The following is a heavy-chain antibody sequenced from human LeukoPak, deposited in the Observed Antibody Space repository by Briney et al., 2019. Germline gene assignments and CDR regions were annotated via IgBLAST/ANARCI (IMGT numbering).Heavy chain of an antibody. CDR3: ARGGEGLLDY. D-gene: IGHD2-21*01. Sequence: PGGSLRLSCAASGFTFSSHSMNWVRQAPGKGLEWVSYISSGSSTIHYADSMKGRFTISRDNAKNSLYLQMNSLRDEDTAVYYCARGGEGLLDYWGQGTLVTVSS. CDR1: GFTFSSHS. V-gene: IGHV3-48*02. CDR2: ISSGSSTI. J-gene: IGHJ4*02.